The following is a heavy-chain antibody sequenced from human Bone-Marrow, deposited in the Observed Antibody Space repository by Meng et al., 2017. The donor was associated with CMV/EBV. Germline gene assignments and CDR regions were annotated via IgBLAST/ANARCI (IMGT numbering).Heavy chain of an antibody. D-gene: IGHD6-13*01. CDR3: ARGTWLAWYLCDY. CDR1: GGTFSTYA. CDR2: IIPIFGTA. V-gene: IGHV1-69*06. J-gene: IGHJ4*02. Sequence: QVQLVQSGAEVRKPGSSVKVSCKASGGTFSTYAISWVRQAPGQGLEWMGGIIPIFGTANYAQKFRGRVTIIADKSTSTAYMELSSLRSEDTAVYYCARGTWLAWYLCDYWGQGTLVTVSS.